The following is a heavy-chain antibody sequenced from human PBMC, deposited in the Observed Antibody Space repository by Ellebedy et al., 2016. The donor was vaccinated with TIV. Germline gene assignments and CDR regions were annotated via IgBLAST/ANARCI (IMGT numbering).Heavy chain of an antibody. Sequence: AASVTVSCKASVGTFSSYAISWVRQAPGQGLEWMGGIIPIFGTANYAQKFQGRVTITADESTSTAYMELSSLRSEDTAVYYCARDSHYYDSSGYYGYYYYGMDVWGQGTTVTVSS. CDR3: ARDSHYYDSSGYYGYYYYGMDV. CDR1: VGTFSSYA. V-gene: IGHV1-69*13. D-gene: IGHD3-22*01. CDR2: IIPIFGTA. J-gene: IGHJ6*02.